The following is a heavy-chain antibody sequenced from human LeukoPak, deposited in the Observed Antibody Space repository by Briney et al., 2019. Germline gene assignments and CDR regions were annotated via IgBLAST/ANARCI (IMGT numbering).Heavy chain of an antibody. CDR3: ASGSGSYRTPYYYMDV. Sequence: GGSLTLSCAASGFTLSRNYMCWVRHAPGKGLEWVSVIYSGGSTYYADSVKGRFTISRDNSKNTLYLQMHSLRAEDTAVYYCASGSGSYRTPYYYMDVWGTGTTVTVSS. CDR2: IYSGGST. D-gene: IGHD3-10*01. V-gene: IGHV3-53*01. CDR1: GFTLSRNY. J-gene: IGHJ6*03.